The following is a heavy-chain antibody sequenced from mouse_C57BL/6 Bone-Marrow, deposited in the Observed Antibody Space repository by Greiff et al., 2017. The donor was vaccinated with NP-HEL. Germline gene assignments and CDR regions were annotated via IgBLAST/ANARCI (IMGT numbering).Heavy chain of an antibody. D-gene: IGHD2-4*01. CDR2: ISSGGSYT. J-gene: IGHJ3*01. V-gene: IGHV5-6*01. Sequence: EVQVVESGGDLVKPGGSLKLSCAASGFTFSSYGMSWVRQTPDKRLEWVATISSGGSYTYYPDSVKGRFTISRDNAKNHLYLQMSSLKSEDTAMYYWASPYDYDVAWFAYWGQGTLVTVSA. CDR1: GFTFSSYG. CDR3: ASPYDYDVAWFAY.